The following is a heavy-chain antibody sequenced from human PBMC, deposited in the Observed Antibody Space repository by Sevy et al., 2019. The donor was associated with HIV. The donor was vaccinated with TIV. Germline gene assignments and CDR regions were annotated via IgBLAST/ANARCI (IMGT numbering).Heavy chain of an antibody. CDR3: ARDRTYGSFIDY. D-gene: IGHD3-10*01. J-gene: IGHJ4*02. CDR1: GFTFSTYN. Sequence: GGSLRLSCTASGFTFSTYNMNWVRQAPGKGLEWVSSIWSSSSYIYDADSVKGRFTISRDNAKNSLYLQMNSLKVEDTAVYYCARDRTYGSFIDYWGQGTLVTVSS. V-gene: IGHV3-21*01. CDR2: IWSSSSYI.